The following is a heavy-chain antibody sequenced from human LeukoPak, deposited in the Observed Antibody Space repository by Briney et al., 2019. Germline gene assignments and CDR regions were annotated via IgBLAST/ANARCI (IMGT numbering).Heavy chain of an antibody. CDR1: RFTFSNYW. V-gene: IGHV3-7*05. J-gene: IGHJ4*02. D-gene: IGHD6-19*01. CDR3: VRDGSGYDY. CDR2: INQGGSEK. Sequence: PGGSLRLSCAASRFTFSNYWMSWVRQPPGKVLEWVANINQGGSEKYYVSSVKGRFTISRDNAKNSLYLQMNSLRADDTAIYYCVRDGSGYDYWGQGTLVTVSS.